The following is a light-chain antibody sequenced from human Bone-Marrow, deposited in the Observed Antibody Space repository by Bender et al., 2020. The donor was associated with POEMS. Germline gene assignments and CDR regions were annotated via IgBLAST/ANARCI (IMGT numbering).Light chain of an antibody. Sequence: QSALTQPASVSGSRGQSITISCSGTSSDVGDYDLVSWYQQHPGKAPKLMVYEVNKRPSGVSNRFSGSKSGNTASLTISGLQAEDEADYYCSSYTSSSTLVFGGGTKLTVL. CDR3: SSYTSSSTLV. CDR2: EVN. V-gene: IGLV2-14*02. CDR1: SSDVGDYDL. J-gene: IGLJ3*02.